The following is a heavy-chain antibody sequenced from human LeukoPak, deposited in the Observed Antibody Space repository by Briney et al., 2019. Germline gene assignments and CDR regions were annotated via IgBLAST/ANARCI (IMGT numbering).Heavy chain of an antibody. V-gene: IGHV3-20*04. CDR3: AKDFGILWFGEQPAPDY. J-gene: IGHJ4*02. D-gene: IGHD3-10*01. CDR2: INWNGGST. Sequence: PGGSLRLSCAASGFTFDDYGMSWVRQAPGKGLEWVSGINWNGGSTGYADSVKGRFTISRDNAKNSLYLQMNSLRAEDTAVYYCAKDFGILWFGEQPAPDYWGQGTLVTVSS. CDR1: GFTFDDYG.